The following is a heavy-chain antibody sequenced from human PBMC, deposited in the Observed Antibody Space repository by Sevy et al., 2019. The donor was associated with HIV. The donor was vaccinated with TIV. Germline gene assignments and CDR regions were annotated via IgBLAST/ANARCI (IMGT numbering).Heavy chain of an antibody. J-gene: IGHJ4*02. CDR2: LSGSGYST. Sequence: GGSLRLSCAASGFIFSSCAMSWVRQAPGKGLEWVSTLSGSGYSTYYADSVKGRFTISRDISKNTLYLQMNSLRAEDTAVYYCAKRYDYHDSSGYNYYYDYWGQRSLVTVSS. V-gene: IGHV3-23*01. CDR1: GFIFSSCA. D-gene: IGHD3-22*01. CDR3: AKRYDYHDSSGYNYYYDY.